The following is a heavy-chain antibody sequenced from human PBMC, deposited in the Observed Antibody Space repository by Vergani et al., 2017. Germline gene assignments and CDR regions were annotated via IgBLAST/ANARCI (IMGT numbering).Heavy chain of an antibody. V-gene: IGHV3-9*01. CDR3: AKDISHSPYSSSSRFDY. CDR2: ISWNSGSI. J-gene: IGHJ4*02. D-gene: IGHD6-6*01. CDR1: GFTFDDYA. Sequence: EVQLVESGGGLVQPGRSLRLSCAASGFTFDDYAMHWVRQAPGKGLEWVSGISWNSGSIGYADSVKGRFTISRDNAKNSLYLQMNSLRAEDTALYYCAKDISHSPYSSSSRFDYWGQGTLVTVSS.